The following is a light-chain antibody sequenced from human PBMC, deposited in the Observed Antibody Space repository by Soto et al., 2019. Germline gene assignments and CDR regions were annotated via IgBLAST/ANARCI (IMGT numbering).Light chain of an antibody. J-gene: IGLJ1*01. CDR1: SSNIGNNY. Sequence: QSVLTQPPSVSAAPGQKVTISCSGNSSNIGNNYVSWYQQLPGTAPKLLFYDNNKRPSGIPGRFSGSKSGTSATLGISGLQTGDEADYYCATWDSTPSAYVFGTGTKVTVL. CDR2: DNN. CDR3: ATWDSTPSAYV. V-gene: IGLV1-51*01.